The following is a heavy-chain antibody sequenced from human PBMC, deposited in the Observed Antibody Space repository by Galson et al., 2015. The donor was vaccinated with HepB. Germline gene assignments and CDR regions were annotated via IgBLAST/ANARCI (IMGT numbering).Heavy chain of an antibody. CDR3: AKDGVADSGWYSDY. V-gene: IGHV3-23*01. J-gene: IGHJ4*02. D-gene: IGHD6-19*01. Sequence: SLRLSCAASGFTFSSYAMSWVRRAPGKGLQWLSIISSSGDLRRYADSVKGRFTISRDNSKSALYLQMNSLTADDPAVYYCAKDGVADSGWYSDYWGQGTLVTVSS. CDR2: ISSSGDLR. CDR1: GFTFSSYA.